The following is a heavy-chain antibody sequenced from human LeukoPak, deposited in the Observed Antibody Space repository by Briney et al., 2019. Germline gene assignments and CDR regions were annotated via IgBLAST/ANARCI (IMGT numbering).Heavy chain of an antibody. Sequence: GESLKISCKGSGYSFTSYWIGWVRQMPGKGLEWMGIIYPGDSDTRYSPSFQGQVTISVDKSITTAYLQWSSLKASDTAMYYCARQTTYFGSGLGFDYWGQGTLVTVSS. J-gene: IGHJ4*02. CDR2: IYPGDSDT. D-gene: IGHD3-10*01. CDR3: ARQTTYFGSGLGFDY. CDR1: GYSFTSYW. V-gene: IGHV5-51*01.